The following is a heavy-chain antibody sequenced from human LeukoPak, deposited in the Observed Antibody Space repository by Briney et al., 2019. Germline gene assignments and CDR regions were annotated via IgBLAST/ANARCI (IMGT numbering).Heavy chain of an antibody. CDR3: AREVKITMVRGVIQGSFDY. CDR2: INHSGST. V-gene: IGHV4-34*01. J-gene: IGHJ4*02. Sequence: SETLSLTCAVYGGSFSGYYWSWIRQPPGKGLEWVGEINHSGSTNYNPSLKSRVTISVDTSKNQFSLKLSSVTAADTAVYYCAREVKITMVRGVIQGSFDYWGQGTLVTVSS. CDR1: GGSFSGYY. D-gene: IGHD3-10*01.